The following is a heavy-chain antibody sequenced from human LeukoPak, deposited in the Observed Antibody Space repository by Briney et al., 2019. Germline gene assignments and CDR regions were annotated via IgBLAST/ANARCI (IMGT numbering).Heavy chain of an antibody. J-gene: IGHJ4*02. CDR2: MYYSGST. CDR3: ASSPPLGSNNDSYTPFAY. V-gene: IGHV4-59*01. CDR1: GGSISNYD. Sequence: PSGTLSLTCTVSGGSISNYDGSWIRQPPGKGLEWMGYMYYSGSTNVNPPLKSRVPISVDTPKHQSSLKMSSVTAADTAAYYSASSPPLGSNNDSYTPFAYSGQATLVTVPS. D-gene: IGHD3-10*01.